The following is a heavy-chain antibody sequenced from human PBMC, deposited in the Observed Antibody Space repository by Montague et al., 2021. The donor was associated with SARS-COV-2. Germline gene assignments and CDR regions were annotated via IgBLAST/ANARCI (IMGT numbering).Heavy chain of an antibody. CDR1: GFTFDDYG. CDR2: ISRSGDRT. Sequence: SLRLSCAASGFTFDDYGMSWVRQVPGKGLEWVSGISRSGDRTAYGDSVKGRFTISRDNAKNFLYLQMNSLRVEDTAFYHCSRGGGMIRGVVDFWGQGILVSVSS. J-gene: IGHJ4*02. V-gene: IGHV3-20*01. D-gene: IGHD3-10*01. CDR3: SRGGGMIRGVVDF.